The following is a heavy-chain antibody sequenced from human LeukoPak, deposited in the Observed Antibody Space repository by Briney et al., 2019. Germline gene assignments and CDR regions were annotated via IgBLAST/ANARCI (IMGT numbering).Heavy chain of an antibody. V-gene: IGHV3-48*04. CDR1: GFTFSSYS. CDR2: ISSSSSTI. CDR3: ARGYGSGSSYYYFDY. D-gene: IGHD3-10*01. J-gene: IGHJ4*02. Sequence: GGSLRLSCAASGFTFSSYSMNWVRQAPGKGLEWVSYISSSSSTIYYADSVKGRFTISRDNAKNSLYLQMNSLRAEDTAVYYCARGYGSGSSYYYFDYWGQGTLVTVSS.